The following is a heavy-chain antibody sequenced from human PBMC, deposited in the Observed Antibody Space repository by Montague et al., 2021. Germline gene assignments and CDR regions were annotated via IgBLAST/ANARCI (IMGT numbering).Heavy chain of an antibody. CDR3: AKRTAIAAAVYYYMDV. CDR2: NNK. V-gene: IGHV3-30*02. Sequence: NNKYYADSVKGRFTISRDNSKNTLYLQMNSLRAEDTAVYYCAKRTAIAAAVYYYMDVWGKGITGTGSS. J-gene: IGHJ6*03. D-gene: IGHD6-13*01.